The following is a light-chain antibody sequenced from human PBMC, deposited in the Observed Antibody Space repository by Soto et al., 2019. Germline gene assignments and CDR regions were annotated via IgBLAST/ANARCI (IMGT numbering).Light chain of an antibody. CDR3: MPALQIIT. V-gene: IGKV2-28*01. CDR1: QSLLHSNGYNY. J-gene: IGKJ5*01. Sequence: DIVMTQSPLSLPVTPGEPASISCRSSQSLLHSNGYNYLDWYLQKPGQSPQLLIYLGSNRASGVPDRFSGSGSGTDFTLKISRVEAEDVGVYYSMPALQIITFGQGTRLEIK. CDR2: LGS.